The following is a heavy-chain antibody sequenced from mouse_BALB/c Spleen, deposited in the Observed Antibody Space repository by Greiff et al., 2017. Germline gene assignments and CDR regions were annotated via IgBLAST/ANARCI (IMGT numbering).Heavy chain of an antibody. CDR1: GYTFTSYW. J-gene: IGHJ2*01. D-gene: IGHD1-2*01. CDR2: IYPSDSYT. V-gene: IGHV1-69*02. Sequence: QVQLQQPGAELVRPGASVKLSCKASGYTFTSYWINWVKQRPGQGLEWIGNIYPSDSYTNYNQKFKDKATLTVDKSSSTAYMQLSSPTSEDSAVYYCTRRLRLRGGFDYWGQGTTLTVSS. CDR3: TRRLRLRGGFDY.